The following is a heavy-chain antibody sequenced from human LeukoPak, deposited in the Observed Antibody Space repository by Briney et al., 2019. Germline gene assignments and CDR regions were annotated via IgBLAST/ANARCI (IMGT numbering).Heavy chain of an antibody. J-gene: IGHJ5*02. CDR2: TYYRSTWYN. V-gene: IGHV6-1*01. Sequence: SQTLSLTCAISGDSVSSNSAAWNWIRQSPSRGLEWLGRTYYRSTWYNDYAVSVRGRITVNPDTSKDQFSLHLNSVTPEDTAVYYCARRLTQYDCFDPWGQGILVTVSS. CDR3: ARRLTQYDCFDP. D-gene: IGHD2-2*01. CDR1: GDSVSSNSAA.